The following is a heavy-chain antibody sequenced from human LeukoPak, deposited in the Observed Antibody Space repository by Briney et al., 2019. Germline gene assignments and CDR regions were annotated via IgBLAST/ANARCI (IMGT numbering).Heavy chain of an antibody. D-gene: IGHD1-26*01. V-gene: IGHV4-59*01. CDR3: AREGVGATH. J-gene: IGHJ4*02. Sequence: PSETLSLTCTVSGGSISSYYWSWIRQPPGKGLEWIGYIYYSGSTNHNPSLRSRVTISVDTSKNQFSLKLSSVTAADTAVYYCAREGVGATHWGQGTLVTASS. CDR1: GGSISSYY. CDR2: IYYSGST.